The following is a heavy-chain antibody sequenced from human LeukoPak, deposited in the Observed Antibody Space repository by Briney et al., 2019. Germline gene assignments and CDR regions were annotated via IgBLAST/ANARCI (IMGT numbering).Heavy chain of an antibody. J-gene: IGHJ4*02. CDR1: GFTFSSYS. Sequence: GGSLRLSCAASGFTFSSYSMNWVRQAPGKGLEWVSSISSSSSYIYYADSVKGRFTISRDNAKNSLYLQMNSLRAEDTAVYYCASRLVGATHPAAATDDYWGQGTLVTVSS. CDR3: ASRLVGATHPAAATDDY. CDR2: ISSSSSYI. D-gene: IGHD1-26*01. V-gene: IGHV3-21*01.